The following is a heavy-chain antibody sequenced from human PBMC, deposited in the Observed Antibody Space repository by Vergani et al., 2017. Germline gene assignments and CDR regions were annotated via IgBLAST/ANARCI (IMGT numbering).Heavy chain of an antibody. CDR2: IYYSGST. CDR3: ASMTTALLFGY. CDR1: GGSISSVDYY. Sequence: QVQLQESGPGLVKPSQTLSLTCTVSGGSISSVDYYWSWIRQPPGKGLEWFGYIYYSGSTYNNPSLKSRVTISVDTSKNQFSLKLSSVTAADTAVYYCASMTTALLFGYWGQATLVTVSS. V-gene: IGHV4-30-4*08. D-gene: IGHD4-11*01. J-gene: IGHJ4*02.